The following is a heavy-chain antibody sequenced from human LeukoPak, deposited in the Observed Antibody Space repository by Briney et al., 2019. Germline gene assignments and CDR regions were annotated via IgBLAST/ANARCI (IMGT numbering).Heavy chain of an antibody. D-gene: IGHD4-17*01. Sequence: PSETLSLTCTVSGGSISSTSYYWGWIRQPPGKGLEWIGSIYYSGSTYYNPSLKSRVTISVDTSKNQFSLKLSSVTAADTAVYYCARHDTVTTLAFGYWGQGTLVTVSS. CDR2: IYYSGST. J-gene: IGHJ4*02. V-gene: IGHV4-39*01. CDR1: GGSISSTSYY. CDR3: ARHDTVTTLAFGY.